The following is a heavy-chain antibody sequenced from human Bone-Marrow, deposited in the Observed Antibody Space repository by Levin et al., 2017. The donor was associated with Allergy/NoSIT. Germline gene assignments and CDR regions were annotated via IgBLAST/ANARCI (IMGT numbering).Heavy chain of an antibody. V-gene: IGHV3-48*03. D-gene: IGHD6-6*01. CDR2: ISTGGTTT. CDR1: GFTFSDYE. J-gene: IGHJ4*02. Sequence: GGSLRLSCTASGFTFSDYEMNWVRQAPGKGPEWVSYISTGGTTTFYADSVKGRFTVSRDNAKNSMFLLMNSLRLEDTAVYYCARDLLASAHFDSWGQGTLVTVSS. CDR3: ARDLLASAHFDS.